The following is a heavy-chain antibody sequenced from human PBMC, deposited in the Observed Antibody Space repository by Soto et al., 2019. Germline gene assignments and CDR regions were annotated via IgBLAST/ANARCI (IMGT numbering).Heavy chain of an antibody. J-gene: IGHJ4*02. D-gene: IGHD1-7*01. CDR2: IVVGSGNT. CDR3: AAGGWNYSWHNDY. Sequence: ASVKVSCKASGFTFTSSAVQWVRQARGQRLEWIGWIVVGSGNTNYAQKFQERVTITRDMSTSTAYMELSSLRSEDTAVYYCAAGGWNYSWHNDYWGQGTLVTVSS. CDR1: GFTFTSSA. V-gene: IGHV1-58*01.